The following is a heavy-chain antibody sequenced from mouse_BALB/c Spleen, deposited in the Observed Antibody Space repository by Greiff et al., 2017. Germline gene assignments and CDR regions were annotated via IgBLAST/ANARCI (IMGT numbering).Heavy chain of an antibody. CDR2: IWAGGST. CDR1: GFSFTSYG. V-gene: IGHV2-9*02. Sequence: VQLQQSGPGLVAPSQSLSITCTVSGFSFTSYGVHWVRQPPGKGLEWLGVIWAGGSTNYTSALMSRLSISKDNSKSQVFLKMNSLQTDDTAMYYCARDHGDYGNYYYAMDYWGQGTSVTVSS. CDR3: ARDHGDYGNYYYAMDY. J-gene: IGHJ4*01. D-gene: IGHD2-1*01.